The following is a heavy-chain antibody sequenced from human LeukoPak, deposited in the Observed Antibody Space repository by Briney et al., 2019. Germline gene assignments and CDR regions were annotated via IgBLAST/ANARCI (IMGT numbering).Heavy chain of an antibody. CDR1: GGSISISSYY. Sequence: SETLSLTCTVSGGSISISSYYWGWIRQPPGKGLEWIGNIYYSGSTYYNPSLKSRVTISVDTSKNQFSLKLSSVTAADTAVYYCARGGMTTASGHLQGPTDYWGQGTLVTVSS. CDR3: ARGGMTTASGHLQGPTDY. J-gene: IGHJ4*02. CDR2: IYYSGST. V-gene: IGHV4-39*01. D-gene: IGHD4-11*01.